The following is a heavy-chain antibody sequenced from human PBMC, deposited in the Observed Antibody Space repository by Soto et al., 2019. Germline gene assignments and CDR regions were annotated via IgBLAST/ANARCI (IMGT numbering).Heavy chain of an antibody. D-gene: IGHD3-22*01. Sequence: SETLSLTCTVSGGSISSGGYYWSWIRQHPGKGLEWIGYIYYSGSTYYNPSLKSRVTISVDTSKNQFSLKLSSVTAADTAVYYCATSDLLYYYYLYWGQGTLVTVSS. CDR2: IYYSGST. CDR1: GGSISSGGYY. J-gene: IGHJ4*02. V-gene: IGHV4-31*03. CDR3: ATSDLLYYYYLY.